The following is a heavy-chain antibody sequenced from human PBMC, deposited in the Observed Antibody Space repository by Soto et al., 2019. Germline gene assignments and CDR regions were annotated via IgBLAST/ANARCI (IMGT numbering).Heavy chain of an antibody. CDR3: AKGGHIDY. J-gene: IGHJ4*02. Sequence: GGSLRLSCAASGFTFSRYWMSWVRQAPGKGLEWVANIKEDGSEKNDVDSVKGRFTISRDDAKNSLYLQMNSLRVEDTAVYYCAKGGHIDYCGQGTLVTVSS. CDR2: IKEDGSEK. CDR1: GFTFSRYW. V-gene: IGHV3-7*03. D-gene: IGHD3-16*01.